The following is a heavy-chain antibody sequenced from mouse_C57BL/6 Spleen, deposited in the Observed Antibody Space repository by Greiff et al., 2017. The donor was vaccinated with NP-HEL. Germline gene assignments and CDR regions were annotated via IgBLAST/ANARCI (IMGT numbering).Heavy chain of an antibody. V-gene: IGHV5-4*01. D-gene: IGHD2-4*01. CDR1: GFTFSSYA. J-gene: IGHJ4*01. CDR3: ARDAGDYDDAMDY. Sequence: EVKLMESGGGLVKPGGSLKLSCAASGFTFSSYAMSWVRQTPEKRLEWVATISDGGSYTYYPDNVKGRFTISRDNAKNNLYLQMSHLKSEDTAMYYCARDAGDYDDAMDYWGQGTSVTVSS. CDR2: ISDGGSYT.